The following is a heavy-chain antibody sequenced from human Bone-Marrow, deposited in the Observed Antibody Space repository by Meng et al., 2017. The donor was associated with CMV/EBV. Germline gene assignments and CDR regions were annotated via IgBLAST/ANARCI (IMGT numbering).Heavy chain of an antibody. CDR2: ISNSGST. CDR1: GGSIGGSY. V-gene: IGHV4-59*01. J-gene: IGHJ6*02. CDR3: ARDEVAMDV. Sequence: SETLSLTCSVPGGSIGGSYWSWIRQPPGKGLEWMGNISNSGSTNYNPSLKSRVTISGDTAKNQFSLKLRSVTAADTAVYYCARDEVAMDVWGQGTTVTVSS.